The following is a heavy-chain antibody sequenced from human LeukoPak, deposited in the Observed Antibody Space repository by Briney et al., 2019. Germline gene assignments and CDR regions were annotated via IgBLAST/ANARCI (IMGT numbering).Heavy chain of an antibody. D-gene: IGHD3-22*01. V-gene: IGHV4-39*01. J-gene: IGHJ4*02. CDR3: ATPGGPMIAEDY. CDR2: IYYSGST. CDR1: GGSISSSSYY. Sequence: PSETLSLTCTVSGGSISSSSYYWGWIRQPPGKGLEWIGSIYYSGSTYYNRSPKSRVTISVDTSKNQFYLKLSSVTAADTAVYYCATPGGPMIAEDYWGQGTLVTVSS.